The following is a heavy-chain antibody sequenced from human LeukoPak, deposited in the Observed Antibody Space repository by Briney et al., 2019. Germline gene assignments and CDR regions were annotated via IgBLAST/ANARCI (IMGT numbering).Heavy chain of an antibody. Sequence: SETLSLTCTVSGGSISSYYWSWIRQHPGKGLEWIGYIYYSGSTYYNPSLKSRVTISVDTSKNQFSLKLSSVTAADTAVYYCARVGDSSGYYWFDPWGQGTLVTVSS. CDR1: GGSISSYY. CDR2: IYYSGST. D-gene: IGHD3-22*01. J-gene: IGHJ5*02. CDR3: ARVGDSSGYYWFDP. V-gene: IGHV4-59*06.